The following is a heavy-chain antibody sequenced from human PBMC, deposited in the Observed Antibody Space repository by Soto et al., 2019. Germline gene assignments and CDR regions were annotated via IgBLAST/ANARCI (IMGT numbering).Heavy chain of an antibody. Sequence: SETLSLTCTVSGGSISSGGYYWSWIRQHPGKGLEWIGYIYYSGSTYYNPSLKSRVTISVDTSKNQFSLKLSSVTAADTAVYYCARGGYDISTGYYNQWFDPWGQGTLVTVSS. CDR1: GGSISSGGYY. CDR2: IYYSGST. CDR3: ARGGYDISTGYYNQWFDP. V-gene: IGHV4-31*02. D-gene: IGHD3-9*01. J-gene: IGHJ5*02.